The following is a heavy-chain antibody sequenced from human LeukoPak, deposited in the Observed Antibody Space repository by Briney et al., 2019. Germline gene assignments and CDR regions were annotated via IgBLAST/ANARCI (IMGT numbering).Heavy chain of an antibody. CDR2: IIPILGIA. V-gene: IGHV1-69*04. CDR3: ARGGSGPFFVDY. D-gene: IGHD3-10*01. CDR1: GGTFSSYA. J-gene: IGHJ4*02. Sequence: SVKVSCKASGGTFSSYAISCVRQAPGQGLEWMGRIIPILGIANYAQKFQGRVTITADKSTSTAYMELSRLRSDDTAVYYCARGGSGPFFVDYWGQGTLVTVSS.